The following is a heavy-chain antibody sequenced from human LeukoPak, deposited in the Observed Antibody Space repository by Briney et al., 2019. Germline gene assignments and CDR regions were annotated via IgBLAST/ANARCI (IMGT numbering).Heavy chain of an antibody. Sequence: PGGSLRLSCAASGFTVSSNYMSWVRXXXXXXXXWVSVIYSGGSTYYADSVKGRFAISRDNSKNTLYLQMNSLRAEDTAVYYCAREGYSYGFDYWGQGTLVTVSS. CDR3: AREGYSYGFDY. CDR2: IYSGGST. CDR1: GFTVSSNY. D-gene: IGHD5-18*01. V-gene: IGHV3-66*01. J-gene: IGHJ4*02.